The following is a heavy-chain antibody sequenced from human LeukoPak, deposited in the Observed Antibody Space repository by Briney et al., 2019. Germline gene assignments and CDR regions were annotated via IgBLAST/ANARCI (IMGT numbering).Heavy chain of an antibody. Sequence: PGGSLRLSCAAPGITFSSYAMTWVRQAPGKGLEWVSAISGSGVNTYYADSVKGRFTISRDNSKNTVYLQMNSLRAGDTAVFYCARSRYSNSWLFDYWGQGTLVTVSS. V-gene: IGHV3-23*01. D-gene: IGHD6-13*01. CDR1: GITFSSYA. CDR2: ISGSGVNT. J-gene: IGHJ4*02. CDR3: ARSRYSNSWLFDY.